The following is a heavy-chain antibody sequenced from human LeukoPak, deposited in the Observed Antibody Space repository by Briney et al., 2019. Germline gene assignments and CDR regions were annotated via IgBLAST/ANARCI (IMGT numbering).Heavy chain of an antibody. CDR2: TDWDDDK. CDR1: GFSLRTSGMR. D-gene: IGHD2-8*01. J-gene: IGHJ5*02. V-gene: IGHV2-70*04. Sequence: SGPALVKPTQTLTLTCTFSGFSLRTSGMRVSWIRQPPGKALEWLARTDWDDDKFYSTSLKTRLTISKDTSKNQVVLTMTNMDPVDTATYCCARMPDIVHNWFDPWGQGTLVTVSS. CDR3: ARMPDIVHNWFDP.